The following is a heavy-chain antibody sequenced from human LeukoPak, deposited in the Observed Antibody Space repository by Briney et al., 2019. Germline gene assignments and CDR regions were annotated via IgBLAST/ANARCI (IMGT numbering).Heavy chain of an antibody. CDR3: ARIYSNYVGKYFEY. Sequence: ASVKVSCKASGYTFTGYYMHWVRQAPGQGLEWMGWINPNSGGTNYAQKFQGRVTMIRDTSISTAYMELSRLRSDDTAVYYCARIYSNYVGKYFEYWGQGTLVTVSS. J-gene: IGHJ1*01. D-gene: IGHD4-11*01. V-gene: IGHV1-2*02. CDR1: GYTFTGYY. CDR2: INPNSGGT.